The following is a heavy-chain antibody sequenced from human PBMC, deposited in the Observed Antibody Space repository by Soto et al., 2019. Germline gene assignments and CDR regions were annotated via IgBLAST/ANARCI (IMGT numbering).Heavy chain of an antibody. J-gene: IGHJ3*02. CDR3: AKSLSGYDYRAFDI. D-gene: IGHD5-12*01. CDR2: ISGSGGST. V-gene: IGHV3-23*01. Sequence: PGESLKISCAASGFTFSSYAMSWVRQAPGKGLEWVSAISGSGGSTYYADSVKGRFTISRDNSKNTLYLQMNSLRAEDTAVYYCAKSLSGYDYRAFDIWGQGTMVTVSS. CDR1: GFTFSSYA.